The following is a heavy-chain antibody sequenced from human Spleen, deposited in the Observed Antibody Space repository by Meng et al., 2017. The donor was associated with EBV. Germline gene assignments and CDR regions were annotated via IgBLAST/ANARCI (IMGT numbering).Heavy chain of an antibody. J-gene: IGHJ5*02. CDR2: TSPYNGNT. D-gene: IGHD6-6*01. V-gene: IGHV1-18*01. CDR3: AMSGQLGSDWFDP. Sequence: QGQLVQSGAEVKKPGASVKVSCKASGYRYTSHGINWVRQAPGQGLEWMGWTSPYNGNTKYAQKLQGRVTMTTDTSTSTTYMELRSLRSDDTAVYYCAMSGQLGSDWFDPWGQGTLVTVSS. CDR1: GYRYTSHG.